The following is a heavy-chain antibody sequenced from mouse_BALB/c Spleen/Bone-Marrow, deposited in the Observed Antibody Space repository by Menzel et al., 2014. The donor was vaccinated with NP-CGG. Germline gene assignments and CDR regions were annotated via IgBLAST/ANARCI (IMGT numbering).Heavy chain of an antibody. J-gene: IGHJ4*01. CDR1: GFSLTSYG. Sequence: QVQLQQSGPGLVAPSQSLSITCTVSGFSLTSYGVHWVRQPPGKGLEWLGVIWAGGSTNYNSALMSRLSISKDNSKSQVFLKMNSLQTDDTAMYYCARDGVYGSHYYAMDYWVKEPQSPSPQ. CDR3: ARDGVYGSHYYAMDY. CDR2: IWAGGST. D-gene: IGHD1-1*02. V-gene: IGHV2-9*02.